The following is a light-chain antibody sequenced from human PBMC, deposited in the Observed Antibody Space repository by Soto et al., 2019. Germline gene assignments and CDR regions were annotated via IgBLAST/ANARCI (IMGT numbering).Light chain of an antibody. CDR3: QPYTSCPPIP. V-gene: IGKV3-15*01. CDR2: DAI. Sequence: SQSAATLSVSPGERVTLSCRASQNIHNHISWFLQQPGQTPRLLIYDAIIRAPDVPARFSGSWSGTGFTLTINSLQHEDFAVLYCQPYTSCPPIPSGQRTRLAIK. J-gene: IGKJ5*01. CDR1: QNIHNH.